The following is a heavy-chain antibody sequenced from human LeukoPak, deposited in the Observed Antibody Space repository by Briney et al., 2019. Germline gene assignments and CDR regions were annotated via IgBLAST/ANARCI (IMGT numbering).Heavy chain of an antibody. J-gene: IGHJ1*01. CDR3: ATVPNYYDSSGYYFQH. V-gene: IGHV3-23*01. D-gene: IGHD3-22*01. CDR2: IRGSGGSS. Sequence: GGSLRLSCAASGFTFSSYAMSWVRQAPGKGLEWVSAIRGSGGSSYYADSVKGRFTISRDNSKNTLFLQMNSLRAEDTAVYYCATVPNYYDSSGYYFQHWGQGTLVTVSS. CDR1: GFTFSSYA.